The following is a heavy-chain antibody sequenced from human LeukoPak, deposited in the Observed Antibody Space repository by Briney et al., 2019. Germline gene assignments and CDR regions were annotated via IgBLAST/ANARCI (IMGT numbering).Heavy chain of an antibody. CDR1: GGSISTHY. D-gene: IGHD5-18*01. V-gene: IGHV4-59*11. Sequence: SETLSLTCTVSGGSISTHYWSWIRQPPGKGLEGIGYVLDSERTKDNPSLQSRATLSADTSKNQFSMRLTSVTAADSAVYYCATIKRGSIFGYFDFWGQGVLVTVSS. J-gene: IGHJ4*02. CDR3: ATIKRGSIFGYFDF. CDR2: VLDSERT.